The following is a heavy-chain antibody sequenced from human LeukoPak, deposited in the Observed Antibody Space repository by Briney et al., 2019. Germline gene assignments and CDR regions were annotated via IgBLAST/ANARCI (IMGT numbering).Heavy chain of an antibody. D-gene: IGHD4-17*01. CDR1: GYTFTSYD. CDR2: MNPNSGNT. CDR3: SRAAPTVTDFDY. J-gene: IGHJ4*02. Sequence: ASVKVSCKASGYTFTSYDINWVRQATGQGLEWMGWMNPNSGNTGYAQKFQGRVTMTRDTSISTAYMELNRLTSDDTATYYCSRAAPTVTDFDYWGQGTLVTVSS. V-gene: IGHV1-8*01.